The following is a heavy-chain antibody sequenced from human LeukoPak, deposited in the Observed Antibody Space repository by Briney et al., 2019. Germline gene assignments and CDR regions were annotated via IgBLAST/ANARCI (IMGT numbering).Heavy chain of an antibody. CDR2: ISRNGDNT. D-gene: IGHD3-10*01. Sequence: PGGSLRLSCAASGFTFSNYAMHWVRQAPGKGLEYVSAISRNGDNTYYANSVTGRFTISRDNSKNTLWLQMGSLRADDMAMYYCARVGDINYFDYWGQGTPVTVSS. CDR1: GFTFSNYA. CDR3: ARVGDINYFDY. J-gene: IGHJ4*02. V-gene: IGHV3-64*01.